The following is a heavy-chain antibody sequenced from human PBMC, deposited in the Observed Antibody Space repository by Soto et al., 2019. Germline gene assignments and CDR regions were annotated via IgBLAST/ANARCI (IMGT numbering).Heavy chain of an antibody. D-gene: IGHD3-16*01. V-gene: IGHV3-74*01. CDR3: TKVISTVGGDFDS. CDR2: INSDGSST. Sequence: GGSLRLSCAASGFTFGNSWMHWVRQAPGKGLVWVARINSDGSSTSYADSVKGRFTISRDNAKNTLYLQMNSLRAEDTAMYYCTKVISTVGGDFDSWGQGTLVTV. CDR1: GFTFGNSW. J-gene: IGHJ4*02.